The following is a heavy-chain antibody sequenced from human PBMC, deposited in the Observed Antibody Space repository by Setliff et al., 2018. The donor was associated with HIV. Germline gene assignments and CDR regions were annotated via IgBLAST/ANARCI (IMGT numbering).Heavy chain of an antibody. D-gene: IGHD3-10*01. CDR2: IYTSGST. CDR1: GGSISGGSYY. CDR3: ALGMVRGARYYYYYYMDV. J-gene: IGHJ6*03. V-gene: IGHV4-61*09. Sequence: SETLSLTCTVSGGSISGGSYYWSWIRQPAGKGLERIGHIYTSGSTNYNPSLKSRVTISADTSENQFSLKLRSVTAADTAVYYCALGMVRGARYYYYYYMDVWGKGTTVTVSS.